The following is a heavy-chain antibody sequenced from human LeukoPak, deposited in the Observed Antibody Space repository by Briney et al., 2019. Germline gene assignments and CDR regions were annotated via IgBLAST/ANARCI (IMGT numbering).Heavy chain of an antibody. D-gene: IGHD3-10*01. CDR2: ISAYNGNT. V-gene: IGHV1-18*01. CDR3: ARVRGSGSYFGY. CDR1: GYTFTSYG. J-gene: IGHJ4*02. Sequence: ASVNVSFKASGYTFTSYGISWVRQAPGQGLEWMGWISAYNGNTNCAQKLQGRVTMTTDTSTSTAYMELRSLRSDDTAVYYCARVRGSGSYFGYWGQGTLVTVSS.